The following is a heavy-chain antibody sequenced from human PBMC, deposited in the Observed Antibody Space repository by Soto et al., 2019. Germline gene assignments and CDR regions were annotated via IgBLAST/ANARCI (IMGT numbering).Heavy chain of an antibody. V-gene: IGHV3-73*02. D-gene: IGHD1-26*01. CDR2: IRSQANCYET. J-gene: IGHJ4*02. CDR3: ARLWSERETNFDH. Sequence: EVQLVESGGGLVQPGGSLKLSCASCVFTHRDSAMHGGHHSWVKARERVGRIRSQANCYETVYAASVKGRINISRDDSKNKAYLQMNSLKTEDTDVYYCARLWSERETNFDHWGKGNLVTVSS. CDR1: VFTHRDSA.